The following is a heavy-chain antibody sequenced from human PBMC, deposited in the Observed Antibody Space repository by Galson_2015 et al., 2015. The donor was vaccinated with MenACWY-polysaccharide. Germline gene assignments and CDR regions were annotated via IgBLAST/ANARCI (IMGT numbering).Heavy chain of an antibody. CDR2: SGSGGGL. V-gene: IGHV3-23*01. CDR3: AKVGPRSSWTMGLDY. J-gene: IGHJ4*02. CDR1: GFTFSNYA. D-gene: IGHD6-13*01. Sequence: SLRLSCAASGFTFSNYAMSWVRQAPGRGLEWVSGSGSGGGLYYADSVKGRFTVSRYNSKNTLYLQMNNLRAEDTAVYYCAKVGPRSSWTMGLDYWGQGTLITVSS.